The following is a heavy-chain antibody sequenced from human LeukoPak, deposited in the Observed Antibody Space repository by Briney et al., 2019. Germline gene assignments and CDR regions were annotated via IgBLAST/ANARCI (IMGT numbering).Heavy chain of an antibody. CDR1: GGSISGTSYY. D-gene: IGHD3-10*01. Sequence: PSETLSLTCTVSGGSISGTSYYWGWIRQPSGKGLEWIGSIYYSGTTYYNPSLKSRVTISVDTSKNQFSLKLSSVTAADTAVYYCARGFSYYYGSGSYFAFDIWGQGTMVTVSS. CDR2: IYYSGTT. J-gene: IGHJ3*02. V-gene: IGHV4-39*07. CDR3: ARGFSYYYGSGSYFAFDI.